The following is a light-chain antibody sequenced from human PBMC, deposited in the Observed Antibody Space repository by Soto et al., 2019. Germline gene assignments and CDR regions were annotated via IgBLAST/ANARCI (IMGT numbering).Light chain of an antibody. CDR1: QRINIY. CDR3: QQLNSYPRT. Sequence: DIQMTQSPSSLSTSIGDRVTITCRASQRINIYLNWYRQKPGKAPKLLIYAASTLQSGVPSRFSGSGSGTDFTLTISSLQPEDFATYYCQQLNSYPRTLGGGTKVDIK. CDR2: AAS. V-gene: IGKV1-9*01. J-gene: IGKJ4*01.